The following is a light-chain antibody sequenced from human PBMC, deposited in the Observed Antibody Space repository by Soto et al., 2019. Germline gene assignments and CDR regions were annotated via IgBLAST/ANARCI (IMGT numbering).Light chain of an antibody. V-gene: IGLV1-44*01. Sequence: QSVLTQPPSASGTPGQRVTISCSGSSSNIGSNTVNWYQQLPATAPKLLIYSNDQRPSGVPDRLSGSKSGTSASLAISGLQSEDEDDYYCAAWDDSLNGLNWVFGGGTQLTVL. J-gene: IGLJ3*02. CDR3: AAWDDSLNGLNWV. CDR2: SND. CDR1: SSNIGSNT.